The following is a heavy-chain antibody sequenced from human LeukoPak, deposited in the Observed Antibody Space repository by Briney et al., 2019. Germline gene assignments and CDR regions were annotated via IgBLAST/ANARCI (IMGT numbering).Heavy chain of an antibody. J-gene: IGHJ4*02. CDR1: GYTFTSFF. D-gene: IGHD6-13*01. CDR2: IYTGDSDT. CDR3: ARPITGAGTELGY. Sequence: GESLKISCKASGYTFTSFFIGWVRQMPGQGLEWMGIIYTGDSDTRYSPSFQGQVTISVDKSISTAYLQWRSLKASDTAIYYCARPITGAGTELGYWGQGTLVTVSS. V-gene: IGHV5-51*01.